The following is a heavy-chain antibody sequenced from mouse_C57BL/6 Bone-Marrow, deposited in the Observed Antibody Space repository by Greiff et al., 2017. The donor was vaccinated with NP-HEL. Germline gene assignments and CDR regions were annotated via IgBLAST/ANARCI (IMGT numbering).Heavy chain of an antibody. CDR2: IDPSDSYT. J-gene: IGHJ3*01. V-gene: IGHV1-59*01. CDR3: ARSAIPRFAY. Sequence: VQLQQPGAELVRPGTSVKLSCKASGYTFTSYWMHWVKQRPGQGLEWIGVIDPSDSYTNYNQKFKGKATLTVDTSSSTAYMQLSSLTSEDSAVYYCARSAIPRFAYWGQGTLVTVSA. CDR1: GYTFTSYW.